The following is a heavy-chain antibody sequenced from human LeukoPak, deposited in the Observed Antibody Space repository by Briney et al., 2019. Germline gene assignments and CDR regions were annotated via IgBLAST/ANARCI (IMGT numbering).Heavy chain of an antibody. Sequence: PSETLSLTCAVYGGSFSGYYWSWICQPPGKGLEWIGEINHSGSTNYNPSLKSRVTISVDTSKNQFSLKLSSVTAADTAVYYCARGLGTPPTPYYGSGIDYWGQGTLVTVSS. V-gene: IGHV4-34*01. J-gene: IGHJ4*02. D-gene: IGHD3-10*01. CDR2: INHSGST. CDR1: GGSFSGYY. CDR3: ARGLGTPPTPYYGSGIDY.